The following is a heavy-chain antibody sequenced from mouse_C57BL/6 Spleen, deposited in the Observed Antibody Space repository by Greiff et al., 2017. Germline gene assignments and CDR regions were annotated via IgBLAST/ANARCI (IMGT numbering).Heavy chain of an antibody. CDR3: ARSGDYYFDY. CDR1: GYTFTSYG. J-gene: IGHJ2*01. Sequence: VKLQESGAELARPGASVKLSCKASGYTFTSYGISWVKQRTGQGLEWIGEIYPRSGNTYYNEKFKGKATLTADKSSSTAYMELRSLTSEDSAVYFCARSGDYYFDYWGQGTTLTVSS. V-gene: IGHV1-81*01. CDR2: IYPRSGNT. D-gene: IGHD2-13*01.